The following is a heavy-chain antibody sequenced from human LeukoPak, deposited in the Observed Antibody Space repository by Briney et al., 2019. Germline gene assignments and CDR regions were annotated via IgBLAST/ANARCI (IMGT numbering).Heavy chain of an antibody. J-gene: IGHJ4*02. CDR2: IYPGDSDT. V-gene: IGHV5-51*01. D-gene: IGHD1-26*01. CDR3: ARSASSSRGYFDY. Sequence: GESLKISCKGSGYSFTTYWIGWVRQMPGKGLEWMGIIYPGDSDTRYSPSFQGQVTISADKSISTAYLQWSSLKASDTAMYYCARSASSSRGYFDYWGQGTLVTVSS. CDR1: GYSFTTYW.